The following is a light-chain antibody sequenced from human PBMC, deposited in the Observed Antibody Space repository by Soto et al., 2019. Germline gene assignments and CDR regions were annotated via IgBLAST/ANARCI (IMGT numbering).Light chain of an antibody. J-gene: IGKJ1*01. Sequence: EIGLTQSPATLSWSPGERATLSWKASQSVSSWLAWYQQKPGQAPRLLIYGASTRATGIPARFSGSGTGTESTLTISSLQSEDFAVYYCQQRSGWWTFGQGTKVDIK. CDR1: QSVSSW. CDR3: QQRSGWWT. CDR2: GAS. V-gene: IGKV3-15*01.